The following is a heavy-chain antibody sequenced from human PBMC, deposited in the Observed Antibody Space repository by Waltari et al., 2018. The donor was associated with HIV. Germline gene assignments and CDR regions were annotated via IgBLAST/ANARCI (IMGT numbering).Heavy chain of an antibody. D-gene: IGHD3-9*01. J-gene: IGHJ4*02. CDR2: INWNSGTI. CDR1: GFTFDDYA. CDR3: AKAPILTGYIVYFDS. V-gene: IGHV3-9*01. Sequence: EVQLVESGGGLVQPGRSLRLSCAASGFTFDDYAIHWVRQVPGKGLEWVSSINWNSGTIGYADSVKGRFTISRDNAKNSLYLQMNSLRAEDTAFYYCAKAPILTGYIVYFDSWGPGTLVTVSS.